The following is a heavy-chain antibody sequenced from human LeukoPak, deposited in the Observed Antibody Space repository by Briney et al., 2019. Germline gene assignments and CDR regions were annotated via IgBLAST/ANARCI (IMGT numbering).Heavy chain of an antibody. CDR1: GFTFKNFG. J-gene: IGHJ4*02. D-gene: IGHD3-10*01. CDR2: IRYDGSNK. CDR3: AKVLTYYPGSGSYYPDF. Sequence: GGSLRLSCAASGFTFKNFGMHWVRQAPGKGLEWVAFIRYDGSNKYYADSVKGRFTISRDNSENVLDLQLNSLRPEDTAFYYCAKVLTYYPGSGSYYPDFWGQGTLVTVSS. V-gene: IGHV3-30*02.